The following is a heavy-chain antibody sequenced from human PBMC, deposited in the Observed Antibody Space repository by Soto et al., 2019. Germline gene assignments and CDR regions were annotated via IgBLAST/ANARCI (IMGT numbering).Heavy chain of an antibody. J-gene: IGHJ5*02. Sequence: GGSLRLSCAASGFTFSVYSMSWVRQAPGKGLEWVSVISSRSGYIYYADSVKGRFTISRDNAKNSLYLQMGSLRAEDTAVYYCASRGGNCSNTSCPGWFDPWGLGTLVTVSS. D-gene: IGHD2-2*01. CDR3: ASRGGNCSNTSCPGWFDP. CDR1: GFTFSVYS. CDR2: ISSRSGYI. V-gene: IGHV3-21*01.